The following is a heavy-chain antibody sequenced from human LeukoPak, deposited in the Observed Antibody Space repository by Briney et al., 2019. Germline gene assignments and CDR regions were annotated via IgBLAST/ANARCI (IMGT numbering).Heavy chain of an antibody. D-gene: IGHD6-13*01. Sequence: ASVKVSCKASGGTFSSYAISWVRQAPGKGLEWMGGFDPEDGETIYAQKFQGRVTMTEDTSTDTAYMELSSLRSEDTAVYYCATDLAAGYSSSWYSVGWGQGTLVTVSS. CDR2: FDPEDGET. V-gene: IGHV1-24*01. CDR1: GGTFSSYA. CDR3: ATDLAAGYSSSWYSVG. J-gene: IGHJ4*02.